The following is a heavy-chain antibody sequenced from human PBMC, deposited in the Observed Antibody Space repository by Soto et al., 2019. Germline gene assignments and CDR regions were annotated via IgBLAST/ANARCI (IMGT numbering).Heavy chain of an antibody. V-gene: IGHV4-39*01. CDR1: GGSISSSSYY. CDR2: IYYSGST. Sequence: SETLSLTCTVSGGSISSSSYYWGWIRQPPGKGLEWIGSIYYSGSTYYNPSLKSRVTISVDTSKNQFSLKLSSVTAADTAVYYCALVGVVAARLPDYWGQGTLVTVSS. CDR3: ALVGVVAARLPDY. J-gene: IGHJ4*02. D-gene: IGHD2-15*01.